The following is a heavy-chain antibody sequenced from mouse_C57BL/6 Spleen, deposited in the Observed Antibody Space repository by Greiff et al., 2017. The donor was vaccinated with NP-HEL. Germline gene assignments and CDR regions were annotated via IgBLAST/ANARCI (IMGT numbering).Heavy chain of an antibody. D-gene: IGHD1-1*02. CDR3: ARSYDGTGYFDV. V-gene: IGHV1-81*01. J-gene: IGHJ1*03. CDR1: GYTFTSYG. Sequence: VQLQQSGAELARPGASVKLSCKASGYTFTSYGISWVKQRTGQGLEWIGEIYPRSGNTYYNEKFKGKATLTADKSSSTAYMELRSLTSEDSAVYFCARSYDGTGYFDVWGTGTTVTVSS. CDR2: IYPRSGNT.